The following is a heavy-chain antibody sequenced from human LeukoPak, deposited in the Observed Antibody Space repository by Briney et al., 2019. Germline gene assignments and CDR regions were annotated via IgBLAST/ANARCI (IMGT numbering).Heavy chain of an antibody. CDR2: INQGGSEK. Sequence: PGGSLRLSCAASGFTFSTYWMSWVRQAPGKGLEWVANINQGGSEKYYVDSVKGRFTISRGNAKNSLYLQMNSLRAEDTAVYYCARIYDNSGYYDYWGQGTLVTVSS. V-gene: IGHV3-7*04. CDR1: GFTFSTYW. J-gene: IGHJ4*02. D-gene: IGHD3-22*01. CDR3: ARIYDNSGYYDY.